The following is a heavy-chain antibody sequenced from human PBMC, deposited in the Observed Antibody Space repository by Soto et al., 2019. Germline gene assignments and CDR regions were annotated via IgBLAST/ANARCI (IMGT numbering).Heavy chain of an antibody. CDR2: IIPILGIA. CDR1: GGTFSSYT. Sequence: QVQLVQSGAEVKKPGSSVKVSCKASGGTFSSYTISWVRQAPGQGLEWMGRIIPILGIANYAQKFQGRVTITADKSTSTAYMELSSLRSEDTAVYYCARDDYYDSSGYYVGGVSYNWFDPWGQGTLVTVSS. V-gene: IGHV1-69*08. D-gene: IGHD3-22*01. CDR3: ARDDYYDSSGYYVGGVSYNWFDP. J-gene: IGHJ5*02.